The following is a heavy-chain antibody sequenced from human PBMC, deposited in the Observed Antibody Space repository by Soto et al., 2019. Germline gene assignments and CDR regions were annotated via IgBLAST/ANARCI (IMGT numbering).Heavy chain of an antibody. CDR2: INAGNGNT. CDR1: GYTFTSYA. Sequence: ASVKVSCKASGYTFTSYAMHWVRQAPGQRLEWMGWINAGNGNTKYSQKFQGRVTITRDTSASTAYMELSSLRSEDTAVYYCARDPKGRYYYCGMDVWGQGTTVTVSS. V-gene: IGHV1-3*01. CDR3: ARDPKGRYYYCGMDV. J-gene: IGHJ6*02.